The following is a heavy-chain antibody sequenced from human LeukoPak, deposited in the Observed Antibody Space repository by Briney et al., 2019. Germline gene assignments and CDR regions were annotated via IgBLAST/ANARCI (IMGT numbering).Heavy chain of an antibody. D-gene: IGHD3-3*01. V-gene: IGHV4-31*03. CDR1: GGSISSGGYY. Sequence: SQTLSLTCTVSGGSISSGGYYWSWIRQHPGKGLEWIGYIYYSGSTYYNPSLKSRVTISVDTSKNQFSLKLSSVTAADTAVYYCASTYYDFCSGYYTARFDYWGQGTLVTVSS. J-gene: IGHJ4*02. CDR2: IYYSGST. CDR3: ASTYYDFCSGYYTARFDY.